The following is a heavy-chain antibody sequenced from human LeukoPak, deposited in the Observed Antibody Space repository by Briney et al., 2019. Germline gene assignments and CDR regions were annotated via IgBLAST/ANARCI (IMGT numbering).Heavy chain of an antibody. V-gene: IGHV4-39*01. J-gene: IGHJ6*02. CDR2: IYYSGST. CDR1: DGSMNSDDYY. D-gene: IGHD6-13*01. Sequence: SETLSLTCTVSDGSMNSDDYYWGWIRQPPGKGLEWIGSIYYSGSTYYNPSLKSRVIISVDTSKNQFSLKLSSVTAADTAVYYCARRQNIAPPDVWGQGTTVTVSS. CDR3: ARRQNIAPPDV.